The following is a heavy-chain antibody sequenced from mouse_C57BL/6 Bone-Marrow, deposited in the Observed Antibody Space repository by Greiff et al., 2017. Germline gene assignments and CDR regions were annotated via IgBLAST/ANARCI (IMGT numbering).Heavy chain of an antibody. D-gene: IGHD1-1*01. J-gene: IGHJ2*01. CDR1: GYTFTDYY. CDR3: AREDYYGSSSY. Sequence: EVQLQQSGPELVKPGASVKISCKASGYTFTDYYMNWVKQSHGKSLEWIGDINPNNGGTSYNQKFKGKATLTVDKSSSTAYMELRSLTSEDSAVYYCAREDYYGSSSYWGQGTTLTVSS. V-gene: IGHV1-26*01. CDR2: INPNNGGT.